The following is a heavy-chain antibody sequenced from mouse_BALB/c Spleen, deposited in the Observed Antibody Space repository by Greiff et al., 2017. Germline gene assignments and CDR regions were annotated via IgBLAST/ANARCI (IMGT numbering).Heavy chain of an antibody. Sequence: QVQLQQSGAELVRPGSSVKISCKASGYAFSSYWMNWVKQRPGQGLEWIGQIYPGDGDTNYNGKFKGKATLTADKSSSTAYMQLSSLTSEDSAVYFCARGEGNVSMDYWGQGTSVTVSS. D-gene: IGHD2-1*01. CDR2: IYPGDGDT. CDR3: ARGEGNVSMDY. J-gene: IGHJ4*01. CDR1: GYAFSSYW. V-gene: IGHV1-80*01.